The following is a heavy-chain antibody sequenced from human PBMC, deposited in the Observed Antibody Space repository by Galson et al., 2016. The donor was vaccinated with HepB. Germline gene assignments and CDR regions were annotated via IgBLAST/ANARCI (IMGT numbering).Heavy chain of an antibody. V-gene: IGHV3-33*06. CDR2: IWYDGSDE. D-gene: IGHD1/OR15-1a*01. J-gene: IGHJ4*02. CDR3: AKGTTLQVHFGYFDH. Sequence: SLRLSCAASGFTFSSCGMHWVRQAPGKGLEWMAVIWYDGSDEYYADSVKGRFTISRDNSKNTLYLQMNSLRVEDTAVYYCAKGTTLQVHFGYFDHWGQGTLVTVSS. CDR1: GFTFSSCG.